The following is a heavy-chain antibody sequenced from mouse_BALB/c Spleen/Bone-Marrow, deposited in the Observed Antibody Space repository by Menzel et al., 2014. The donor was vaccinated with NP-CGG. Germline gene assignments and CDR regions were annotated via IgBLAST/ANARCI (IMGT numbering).Heavy chain of an antibody. J-gene: IGHJ4*01. CDR3: ARALGDGYYYAMDY. CDR2: IDPSDSET. D-gene: IGHD2-3*01. V-gene: IGHV1-69*02. CDR1: GYTFTSYW. Sequence: VQLQQSGAELVKPGAPVKLSCKASGYTFTSYWMNWVKQRPGRGLGWIGRIDPSDSETHYNQKFKDKATLTVDKSSSTAYIQLSSLTSEDPAVYYCARALGDGYYYAMDYWGQGTSVTVSS.